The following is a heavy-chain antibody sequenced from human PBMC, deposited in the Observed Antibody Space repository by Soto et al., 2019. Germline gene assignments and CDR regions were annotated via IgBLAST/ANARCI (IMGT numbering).Heavy chain of an antibody. J-gene: IGHJ4*02. Sequence: PSETLSLTCIVSGGSISNYYWSWIRQPPGKGLEWIGYIYYSGSTNYNPSLKSRVTISVDTSKNQFSLKLSSVTAADTAVYYCARHRYSYGVYYFDYWGQGILVTVSS. CDR2: IYYSGST. CDR1: GGSISNYY. CDR3: ARHRYSYGVYYFDY. D-gene: IGHD5-18*01. V-gene: IGHV4-59*08.